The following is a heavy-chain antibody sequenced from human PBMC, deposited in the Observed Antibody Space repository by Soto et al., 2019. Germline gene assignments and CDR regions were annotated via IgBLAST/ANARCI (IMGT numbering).Heavy chain of an antibody. Sequence: PGESLKISCKGSGYSFTSYWISWVRQMPGKGLEWMGRIDPSDSYTNYSPSFQGHVTISADKSISTAYLQWSSLKASDTAMYYCARQGYDILTGSIRDWFDPWGQGTLVTSPQ. CDR3: ARQGYDILTGSIRDWFDP. CDR1: GYSFTSYW. D-gene: IGHD3-9*01. CDR2: IDPSDSYT. V-gene: IGHV5-10-1*01. J-gene: IGHJ5*02.